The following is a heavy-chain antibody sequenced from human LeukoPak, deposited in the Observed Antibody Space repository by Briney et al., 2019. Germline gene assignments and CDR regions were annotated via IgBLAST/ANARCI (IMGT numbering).Heavy chain of an antibody. V-gene: IGHV4-4*07. D-gene: IGHD3-22*01. CDR2: IYTSGGT. CDR1: GGSISSYY. CDR3: ARAGYYYDSSGYENWFDP. Sequence: SETLSLTCTVSGGSISSYYWSWIRQPAGKGLEWIGRIYTSGGTNYNPSLKSRVTMSVDTSKNQFSLKLSSVTAADTAVYYCARAGYYYDSSGYENWFDPWGQGTLVTVSS. J-gene: IGHJ5*02.